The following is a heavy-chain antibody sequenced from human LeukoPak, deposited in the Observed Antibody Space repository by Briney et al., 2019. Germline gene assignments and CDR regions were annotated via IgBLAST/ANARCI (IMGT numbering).Heavy chain of an antibody. D-gene: IGHD3-22*01. Sequence: PSETLSLTCAVYGGSFSGYYWSWIRRPPGKGLGWIGEINHSGSTTTNPSLKSRVTISVDASKNQLSPKLSSVTAADTAVYYCASGVNSSGYIGRDYFDYWGQGTLVTVSS. V-gene: IGHV4-34*01. J-gene: IGHJ4*02. CDR3: ASGVNSSGYIGRDYFDY. CDR1: GGSFSGYY. CDR2: INHSGST.